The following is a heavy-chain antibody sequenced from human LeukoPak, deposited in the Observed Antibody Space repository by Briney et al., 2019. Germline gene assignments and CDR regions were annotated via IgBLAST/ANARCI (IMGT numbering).Heavy chain of an antibody. CDR2: IYNSGNT. Sequence: KTSETLSLTCTVSGGSISTNYWSWIRQPAGKGLEWIGRIYNSGNTNYSPSLESRVTMSADTSKNQFSLKLSSVTAADTAVYYCARGTFVSRGFYLFDSWGQGTLVTVS. D-gene: IGHD3-22*01. CDR3: ARGTFVSRGFYLFDS. CDR1: GGSISTNY. J-gene: IGHJ4*02. V-gene: IGHV4-4*07.